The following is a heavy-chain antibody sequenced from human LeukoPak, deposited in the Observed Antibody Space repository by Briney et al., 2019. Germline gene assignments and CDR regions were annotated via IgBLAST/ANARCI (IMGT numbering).Heavy chain of an antibody. Sequence: PSETLSLTCSVSGGSISDFYWSWIRQPAGKGLEWIGRIYSSGNTNYNPSLKSRVTMSLDASKNQFSLKVSSVTAADTAVYYCARFMTTVSYGLDYWGQGTLVTVSS. CDR2: IYSSGNT. J-gene: IGHJ4*02. CDR3: ARFMTTVSYGLDY. CDR1: GGSISDFY. D-gene: IGHD4-17*01. V-gene: IGHV4-4*07.